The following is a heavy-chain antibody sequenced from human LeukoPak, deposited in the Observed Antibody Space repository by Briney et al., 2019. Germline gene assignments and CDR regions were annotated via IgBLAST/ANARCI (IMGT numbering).Heavy chain of an antibody. J-gene: IGHJ6*03. CDR1: GYTFTGYY. CDR3: ARDPVSSWYREDYYYYYMDV. CDR2: INPSGGST. V-gene: IGHV1-46*01. Sequence: ASVKVSCKASGYTFTGYYMHWVRQAPGQGLEWMGIINPSGGSTSYAQKFQGRVTMTRDMSTSTVYMELSSLRSEDTAVYYRARDPVSSWYREDYYYYYMDVWGKGTTVTVSS. D-gene: IGHD6-13*01.